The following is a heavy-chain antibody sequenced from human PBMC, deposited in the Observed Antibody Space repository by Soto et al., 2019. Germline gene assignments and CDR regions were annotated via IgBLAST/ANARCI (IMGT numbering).Heavy chain of an antibody. J-gene: IGHJ4*02. D-gene: IGHD3-10*01. CDR1: GFTFSSFW. V-gene: IGHV3-7*01. CDR3: ARVLYYGSGSMDY. Sequence: PGGSLRLSCAASGFTFSSFWMSWVRQAPGKGLEWVANIKQDGSEKFYVDSVKGRFTISRDNAKNSLYLQMNSLRAEDTAVYYCARVLYYGSGSMDYWGQGTLVTVSS. CDR2: IKQDGSEK.